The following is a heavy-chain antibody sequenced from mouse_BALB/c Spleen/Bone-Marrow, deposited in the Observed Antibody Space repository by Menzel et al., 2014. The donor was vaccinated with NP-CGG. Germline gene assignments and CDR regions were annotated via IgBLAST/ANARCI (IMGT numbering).Heavy chain of an antibody. CDR2: IWGGGST. CDR3: ARNLRDPFAY. V-gene: IGHV2-6-4*01. Sequence: VKLVESGPGLVAPSQDLSITCTVSGFSLSRYSIHWIRQPPGNGLEWLGMIWGGGSTDYNSALKSRLSISKDDSKSQVFLKMNSLQTDDTAIYYCARNLRDPFAYWGQGTLVTVSA. J-gene: IGHJ3*01. CDR1: GFSLSRYS.